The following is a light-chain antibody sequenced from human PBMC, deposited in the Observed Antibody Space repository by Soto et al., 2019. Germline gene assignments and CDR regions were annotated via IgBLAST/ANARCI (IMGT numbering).Light chain of an antibody. V-gene: IGLV1-51*01. CDR3: GTWDSSLSAVV. CDR1: SSNIGNNY. J-gene: IGLJ2*01. CDR2: DNN. Sequence: QSVLTQPHSVSAAPGQKVTISCSGTSSNIGNNYVSWYQQLPGTAPKLLIYDNNKRPSGIPDRFSGSKSGTSATLGITGLQTGDEADYYCGTWDSSLSAVVFGGGTQLPVL.